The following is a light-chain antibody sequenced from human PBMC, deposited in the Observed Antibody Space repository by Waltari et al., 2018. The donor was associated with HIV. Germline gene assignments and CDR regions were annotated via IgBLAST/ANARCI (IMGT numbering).Light chain of an antibody. CDR2: GTS. Sequence: EIVMTQSPATLSVSPGERATLSCRASQTVSSNLAWYQQKPGQAPRLLIYGTSTRATGIPARFSGSGSGTDFTLTINSLQSEDFAVYYCQQYKNWPRTFGQGTKVEI. CDR3: QQYKNWPRT. CDR1: QTVSSN. J-gene: IGKJ2*01. V-gene: IGKV3-15*01.